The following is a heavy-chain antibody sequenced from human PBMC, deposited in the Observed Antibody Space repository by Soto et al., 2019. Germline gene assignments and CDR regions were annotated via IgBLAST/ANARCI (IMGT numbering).Heavy chain of an antibody. CDR1: GGSISSSSYY. J-gene: IGHJ2*01. CDR3: ARTVAVAGAYLYFDL. D-gene: IGHD6-19*01. V-gene: IGHV4-39*01. CDR2: IYYSGST. Sequence: QLHLQASGPGLEKASETLSLTCTVSGGSISSSSYYWGWIRQPHGKGMEWIGSIYYSGSTYYNPSLKRRFTIPVDTSKNQFTLKLSSVTAADTAVYSCARTVAVAGAYLYFDLWGRGTLVTVSS.